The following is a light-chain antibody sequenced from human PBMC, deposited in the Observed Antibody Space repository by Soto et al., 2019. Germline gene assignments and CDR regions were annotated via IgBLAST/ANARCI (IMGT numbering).Light chain of an antibody. J-gene: IGLJ1*01. V-gene: IGLV2-8*01. CDR3: QSYDNTLSARYV. Sequence: QSALTQPPSASGSPGQSVAISCTGTSSDVGGYNYVSWYQQHPGKAPKLMIYEVNKRPSGVPDRFSGSKSGNTASLTITGLQAEDEGDYYCQSYDNTLSARYVFGTGTQLTVL. CDR2: EVN. CDR1: SSDVGGYNY.